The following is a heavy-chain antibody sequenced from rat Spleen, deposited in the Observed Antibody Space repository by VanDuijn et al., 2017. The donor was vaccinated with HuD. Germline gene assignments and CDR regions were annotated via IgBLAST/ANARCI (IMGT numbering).Heavy chain of an antibody. CDR3: TRDHSYWGSYYPGGFAY. V-gene: IGHV2-6*01. J-gene: IGHJ3*01. D-gene: IGHD1-12*02. Sequence: QVQLKESGPGLVQPSQTLSLTCTVSGFSLFTYYVSWIRQPPGKGLEWIAAISSGGDTFYSSALKSRLSISRDTSKSQVFLKMNSLQTDDTAIYFCTRDHSYWGSYYPGGFAYWGQGTLVTVSS. CDR2: ISSGGDT. CDR1: GFSLFTYY.